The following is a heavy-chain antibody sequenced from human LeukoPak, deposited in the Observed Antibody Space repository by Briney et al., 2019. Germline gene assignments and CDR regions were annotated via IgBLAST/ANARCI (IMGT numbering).Heavy chain of an antibody. J-gene: IGHJ4*02. D-gene: IGHD1-20*01. CDR2: IYYDGSNK. CDR3: AREWDNWAFFDY. V-gene: IGHV3-33*01. Sequence: GGSLRLSCAASEFTFSTYGMHWVRQVPDKGLEWVAFIYYDGSNKYYADSVKGRFTISRDNSNNTVYLHMSSLRVEDTAVYYCAREWDNWAFFDYWGQGTLVTVSS. CDR1: EFTFSTYG.